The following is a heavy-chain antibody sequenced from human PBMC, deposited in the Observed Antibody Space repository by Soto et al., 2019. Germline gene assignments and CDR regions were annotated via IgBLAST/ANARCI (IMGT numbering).Heavy chain of an antibody. CDR3: ARERIPLLVLVSQCHFDY. J-gene: IGHJ4*02. V-gene: IGHV3-33*01. Sequence: GGSLRLSCAASGFTFSSYGMHWVRQAPGKGLEWVAVIWYDGSNKYYADSVKGRFTISRDNSKNTLYLQMNSLRAEDTAVYYCARERIPLLVLVSQCHFDYWGQGTLVTVSS. D-gene: IGHD1-7*01. CDR2: IWYDGSNK. CDR1: GFTFSSYG.